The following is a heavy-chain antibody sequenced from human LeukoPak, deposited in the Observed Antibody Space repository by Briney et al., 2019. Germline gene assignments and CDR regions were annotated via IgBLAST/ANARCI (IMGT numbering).Heavy chain of an antibody. CDR2: ISGNNDNP. J-gene: IGHJ4*02. V-gene: IGHV1-18*04. CDR3: ARDGTSTDDY. D-gene: IGHD2-2*01. Sequence: ASVKVSCKASGYTLTDYYMHWVRQAPGQGLEWMGWISGNNDNPNYGQKFQGRFTVTTDSSTSTAYMELRNLRSDDTAVYYCARDGTSTDDYWGQGTLVTVSS. CDR1: GYTLTDYY.